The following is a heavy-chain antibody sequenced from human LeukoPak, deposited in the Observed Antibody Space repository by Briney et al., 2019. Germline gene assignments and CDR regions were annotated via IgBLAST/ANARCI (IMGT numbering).Heavy chain of an antibody. CDR3: ARDWNGSGWPTDY. CDR1: GFTFSSHW. D-gene: IGHD6-19*01. Sequence: GGSLRLSCAASGFTFSSHWMSWVRQAPGKGLEWVAIIKTDGSEEDYVDAVKGRFTISRDNAKNCLYLQMNNLRAEDTAVYYCARDWNGSGWPTDYWGEGTLVTVSS. J-gene: IGHJ4*02. CDR2: IKTDGSEE. V-gene: IGHV3-7*05.